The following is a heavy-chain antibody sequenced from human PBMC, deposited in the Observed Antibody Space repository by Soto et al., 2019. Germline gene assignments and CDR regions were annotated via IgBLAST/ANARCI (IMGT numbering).Heavy chain of an antibody. D-gene: IGHD3-10*01. V-gene: IGHV1-69*13. J-gene: IGHJ6*02. CDR3: ARDRRYYGSGGYTDYYYYGMDV. Sequence: GASVKVSCKASGYTFTSYGISWVRQAPGQGLEWMGWISPNFGTANYAQKFQGRVTITADESTSTAYMELSSLRSEDTAVYYCARDRRYYGSGGYTDYYYYGMDVWGQGTTVTV. CDR2: ISPNFGTA. CDR1: GYTFTSYG.